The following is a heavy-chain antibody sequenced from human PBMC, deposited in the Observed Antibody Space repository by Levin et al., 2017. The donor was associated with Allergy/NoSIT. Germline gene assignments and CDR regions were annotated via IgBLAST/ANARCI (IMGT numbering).Heavy chain of an antibody. CDR3: ASPKAGTQAFDI. CDR1: GGSISSSSYY. V-gene: IGHV4-39*01. D-gene: IGHD6-13*01. Sequence: TAGGSLRLSCTVSGGSISSSSYYWGWIRQPPGKGLEWIGSIYYSGSTYYNPSLKSRVTISVDTSKNQFSLKLSSVTAADTAVYYCASPKAGTQAFDIWGQGTMVTVSS. CDR2: IYYSGST. J-gene: IGHJ3*02.